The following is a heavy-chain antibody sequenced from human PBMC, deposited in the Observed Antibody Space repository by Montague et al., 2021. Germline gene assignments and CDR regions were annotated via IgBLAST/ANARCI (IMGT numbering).Heavy chain of an antibody. CDR2: VYKRGDT. V-gene: IGHV4-4*07. J-gene: IGHJ4*02. Sequence: SETLSLTCSVSGDSISSYEYYWTWIRQPAGRGLEWIGRVYKRGDTNTNPSLRCRLTLSVDTSKNHFSLTLTSVTAADTAVYYCARGDYSDIHFDSWGQGTLVTVSS. CDR1: GDSISSYEYY. CDR3: ARGDYSDIHFDS. D-gene: IGHD3-22*01.